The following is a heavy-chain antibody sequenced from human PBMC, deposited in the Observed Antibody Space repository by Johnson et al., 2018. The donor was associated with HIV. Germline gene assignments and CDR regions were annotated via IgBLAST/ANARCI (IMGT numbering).Heavy chain of an antibody. J-gene: IGHJ3*02. CDR3: AREGGGTVVLGDEGAFDI. CDR1: GFTFRSYA. CDR2: ISYDGRNK. Sequence: QVQLVESGGGVVQPGRSLRLSCAASGFTFRSYAMHWVRQAPGEGLEWVAVISYDGRNKYYADSVKGRFTISRDNSKNTLFLQMNSLRAEDTSVYYCAREGGGTVVLGDEGAFDIWGQGTMVTVS. D-gene: IGHD3-10*01. V-gene: IGHV3-30*04.